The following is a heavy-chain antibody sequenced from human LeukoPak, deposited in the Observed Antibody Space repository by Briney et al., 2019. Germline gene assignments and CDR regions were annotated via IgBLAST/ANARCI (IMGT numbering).Heavy chain of an antibody. CDR1: GFGFSGYG. Sequence: GGSLRLSCAASGFGFSGYGMHWVRQAPGKGLEWVAFIHYDGTKNYYADSVKGRFTISRDNSKNTLSLQMNSLRAEDTAVYYCARCYQLTDESPDAFDIWGQGTMVTVSS. V-gene: IGHV3-30*02. CDR3: ARCYQLTDESPDAFDI. CDR2: IHYDGTKN. D-gene: IGHD2-8*01. J-gene: IGHJ3*02.